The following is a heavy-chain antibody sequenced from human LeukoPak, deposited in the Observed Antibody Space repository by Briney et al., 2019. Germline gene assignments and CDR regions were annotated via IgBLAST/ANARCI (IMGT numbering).Heavy chain of an antibody. CDR3: ARDRDTAMAPYYFDY. J-gene: IGHJ4*02. D-gene: IGHD5-18*01. Sequence: SETLSLTCAVSGYSISSGYYWGWIRQPPGKGLEWIGNIYHTGSTYYNPSLKSRVTISVDTSKNQFSLKLSSVTAADTAVYYCARDRDTAMAPYYFDYWGQGTLVTVSS. CDR2: IYHTGST. V-gene: IGHV4-38-2*02. CDR1: GYSISSGYY.